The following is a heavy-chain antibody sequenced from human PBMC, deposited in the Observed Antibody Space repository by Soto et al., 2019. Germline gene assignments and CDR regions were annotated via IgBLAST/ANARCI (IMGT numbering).Heavy chain of an antibody. J-gene: IGHJ4*02. V-gene: IGHV4-30-4*02. CDR3: ARGPDIVVVPAAIRSFDY. CDR2: IYYSGST. Sequence: PSDTLSVTXTVSGGCISSGDYYWSWIRQPPGKGLEWIGYIYYSGSTYYNPSLKSRVTISVDTSKNQFSLKLSSVTAADTAVYYCARGPDIVVVPAAIRSFDYWAQGTLVPLSS. CDR1: GGCISSGDYY. D-gene: IGHD2-2*02.